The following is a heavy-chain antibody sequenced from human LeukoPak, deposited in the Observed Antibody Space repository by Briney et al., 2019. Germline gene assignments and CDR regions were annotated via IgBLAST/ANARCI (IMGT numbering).Heavy chain of an antibody. D-gene: IGHD6-13*01. J-gene: IGHJ6*03. V-gene: IGHV3-49*03. Sequence: GGSLRLSCTASGFTFGDYAMSWFRQAPGKGLEGVGFIRSKAYGGTTEYAASVKGRFTISRDDSKSIAYLQMNSLKTEDTAVYYCTRPDSGYGFSGPMYYYMDVWGKGTTVTVSS. CDR1: GFTFGDYA. CDR2: IRSKAYGGTT. CDR3: TRPDSGYGFSGPMYYYMDV.